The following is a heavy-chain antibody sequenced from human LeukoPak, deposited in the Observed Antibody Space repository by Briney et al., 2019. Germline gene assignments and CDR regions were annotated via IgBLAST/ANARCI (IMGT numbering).Heavy chain of an antibody. CDR3: ARGGGSSRVGLDN. CDR1: GYTFTSYD. Sequence: ASVKVSCKASGYTFTSYDISWVRQAPGQGLEWMGWISGYNSNTNYAQKFQGRVTTTTDTSTSTAYMELRSLRSDGTAVYYCARGGGSSRVGLDNWGQGTLVTVSS. D-gene: IGHD6-6*01. J-gene: IGHJ4*02. CDR2: ISGYNSNT. V-gene: IGHV1-18*01.